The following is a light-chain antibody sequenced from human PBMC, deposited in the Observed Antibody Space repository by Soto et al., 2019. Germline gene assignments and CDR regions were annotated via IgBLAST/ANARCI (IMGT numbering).Light chain of an antibody. V-gene: IGLV2-8*01. CDR2: EVI. CDR3: SSYAGSDNFVL. Sequence: QSALSQPLSASGSPGQSVTISCTGSSSDVGGYNFVSWYQHLPGKAPKLMIYEVIQRPSGVPDRFSGSKSGNTASLTVSGLQAEDEADYYCSSYAGSDNFVLFGGGTKLTVL. CDR1: SSDVGGYNF. J-gene: IGLJ2*01.